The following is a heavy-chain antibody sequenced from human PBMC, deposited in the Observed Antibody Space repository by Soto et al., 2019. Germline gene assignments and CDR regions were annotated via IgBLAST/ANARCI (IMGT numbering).Heavy chain of an antibody. CDR3: ARDHVDIVATGPFDI. J-gene: IGHJ3*02. Sequence: EVQLVESGGGLVKPGGSLRLSCAASGFTFSSYSMNWVRQAPGKGLEWVSSISSSSSYIYYADSVKGRFTISRDNAKNSLYLQMNSLRAEDTAVYYCARDHVDIVATGPFDIWGQGTMVPVS. D-gene: IGHD5-12*01. CDR2: ISSSSSYI. V-gene: IGHV3-21*01. CDR1: GFTFSSYS.